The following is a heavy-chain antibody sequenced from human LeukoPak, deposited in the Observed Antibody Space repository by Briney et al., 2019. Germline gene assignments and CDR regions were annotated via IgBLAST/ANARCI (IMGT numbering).Heavy chain of an antibody. CDR1: GGSFSGYY. CDR2: INHSGST. J-gene: IGHJ4*02. D-gene: IGHD3-3*01. Sequence: SETLSLTCAVYGGSFSGYYWSWIRQPPGKGLEWIGEINHSGSTNYNPSLKSRVTISVDTSKNQFSLKLSSVTAADTAVYYRASRYYDFWSGYHNGFDYWGQGTLVTVSS. CDR3: ASRYYDFWSGYHNGFDY. V-gene: IGHV4-34*01.